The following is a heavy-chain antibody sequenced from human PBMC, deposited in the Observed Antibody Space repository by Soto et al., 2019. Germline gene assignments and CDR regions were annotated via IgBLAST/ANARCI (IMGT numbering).Heavy chain of an antibody. D-gene: IGHD6-13*01. V-gene: IGHV3-7*01. J-gene: IGHJ6*02. CDR1: GFTFSSYW. CDR3: ARIAASGRGWDV. CDR2: IKQDGSEE. Sequence: EVQLVESGGGLVQPGGSLRLSCVDSGFTFSSYWMSWVRQAPVKGLEWVGNIKQDGSEENYADSVKGRFPISRDNAKNSMYLQMNSPRGEDTAVYYCARIAASGRGWDVWGQGTTVVVSS.